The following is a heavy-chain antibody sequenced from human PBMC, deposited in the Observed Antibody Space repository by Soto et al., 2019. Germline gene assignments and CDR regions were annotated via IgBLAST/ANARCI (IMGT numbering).Heavy chain of an antibody. Sequence: LSLTCAVSGGPFTSNNWWTWVRQPPGQGLEWIGEIYRTGSTNYNPSLKSRVTISLDKSENQFSLKVTSLTAADTAVYYCASRDPGTSVDYWGQGTLVTVSS. CDR3: ASRDPGTSVDY. D-gene: IGHD1-7*01. V-gene: IGHV4-4*02. J-gene: IGHJ4*02. CDR1: GGPFTSNNW. CDR2: IYRTGST.